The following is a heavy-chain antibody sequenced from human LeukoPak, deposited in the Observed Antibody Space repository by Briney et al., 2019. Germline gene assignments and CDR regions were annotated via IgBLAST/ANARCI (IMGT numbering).Heavy chain of an antibody. CDR3: AREAHNCSSTSCYFKGGIFDY. CDR1: GYTFTGYY. V-gene: IGHV1-2*02. Sequence: ASVKVSCKASGYTFTGYYMHWVRQAPGQGLEWMGWINPNSGGTNYAQKFQGRVTMTRDTSISTAYMELSSLRSEDTAVYYCAREAHNCSSTSCYFKGGIFDYWGQGTLVTVSS. CDR2: INPNSGGT. J-gene: IGHJ4*02. D-gene: IGHD2-2*01.